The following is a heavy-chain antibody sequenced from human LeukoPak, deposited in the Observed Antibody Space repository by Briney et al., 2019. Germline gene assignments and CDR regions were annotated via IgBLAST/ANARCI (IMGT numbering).Heavy chain of an antibody. V-gene: IGHV1-69*13. Sequence: ASVKVSCKASGGTFISYAISWVRQAPGQGLEWMGGIIPIFGTANYAQKFQGRVTITADESTSTAYMELSSLGSEDTAVYYCARRTGYSSGWFNQMYYYYYGMDVWGQGTTVTVSS. CDR1: GGTFISYA. J-gene: IGHJ6*02. CDR2: IIPIFGTA. CDR3: ARRTGYSSGWFNQMYYYYYGMDV. D-gene: IGHD6-19*01.